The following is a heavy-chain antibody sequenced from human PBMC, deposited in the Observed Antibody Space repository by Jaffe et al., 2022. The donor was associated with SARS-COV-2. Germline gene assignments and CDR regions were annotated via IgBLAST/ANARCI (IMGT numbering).Heavy chain of an antibody. V-gene: IGHV3-30-3*01. D-gene: IGHD6-19*01. CDR1: GFTFSSYA. CDR2: ISYDGSNK. CDR3: ARAVGGRGGWKNYYGMDV. Sequence: QVQLVESGGGVVQPGRSLRLSCAASGFTFSSYAMHWVRQAPGKGLEWVAVISYDGSNKYYADSVKGRFTISRDNSKNTLYLQMNSLRAEDTAVYYCARAVGGRGGWKNYYGMDVWGQGTTVTVSS. J-gene: IGHJ6*02.